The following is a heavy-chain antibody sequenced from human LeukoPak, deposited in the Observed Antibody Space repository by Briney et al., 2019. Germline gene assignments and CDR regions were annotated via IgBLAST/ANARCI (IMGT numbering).Heavy chain of an antibody. CDR3: AREGIGWFGELVSRSHVDV. CDR2: ISAYNGNT. CDR1: GYTFTSYG. Sequence: GASVKVSCKASGYTFTSYGISWVRQAPGQGLEWMGWISAYNGNTNYAQKLQGRVTMTTDTSTSTAYMELRSLRSDDTAVYYCAREGIGWFGELVSRSHVDVWGKGTTVTVSS. J-gene: IGHJ6*04. D-gene: IGHD3-10*01. V-gene: IGHV1-18*01.